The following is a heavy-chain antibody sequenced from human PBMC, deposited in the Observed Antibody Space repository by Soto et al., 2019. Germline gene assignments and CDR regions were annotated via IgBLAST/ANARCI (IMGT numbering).Heavy chain of an antibody. Sequence: GGSLRLSCAASGFTFSSYGMHWVRQAPGKGLEWVAVISYDGSNKYYADSVKGRFTISRDNSKNTLYLQMNSLRAEDTAVYYCAKDKKYSSSFVDYWGQGTLVTVSS. CDR1: GFTFSSYG. CDR3: AKDKKYSSSFVDY. CDR2: ISYDGSNK. V-gene: IGHV3-30*18. D-gene: IGHD6-6*01. J-gene: IGHJ4*02.